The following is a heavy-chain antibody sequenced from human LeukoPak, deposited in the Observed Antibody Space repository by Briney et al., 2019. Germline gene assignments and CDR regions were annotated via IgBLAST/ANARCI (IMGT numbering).Heavy chain of an antibody. V-gene: IGHV4-30-2*01. Sequence: PSQTLSLTRAVSGGSISSGGYSWSWIRQPPGKGLEWIGYIYHSGSTYYNPSLKSRVTLSVDRSKNQFSLKLSSVTAADTAVYYCASTNYYDRYFDYWGQGTLVTVSS. CDR2: IYHSGST. D-gene: IGHD3-22*01. J-gene: IGHJ4*02. CDR3: ASTNYYDRYFDY. CDR1: GGSISSGGYS.